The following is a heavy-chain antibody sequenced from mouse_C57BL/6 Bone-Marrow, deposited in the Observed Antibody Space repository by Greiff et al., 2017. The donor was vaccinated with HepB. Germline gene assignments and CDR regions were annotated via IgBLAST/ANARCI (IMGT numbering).Heavy chain of an antibody. CDR1: GYTFTDYE. Sequence: SGAELVRPGASVTLSCKASGYTFTDYEMHWVKQTPVHGLEWIGAIDPETGGTAYTQKFKGKGILTGDKSSSTAYMELRSLTSEDSAVYYCTRSDDGDYSYWFAYWGQVTLVTVSA. CDR2: IDPETGGT. V-gene: IGHV1-15*01. D-gene: IGHD2-3*01. J-gene: IGHJ3*01. CDR3: TRSDDGDYSYWFAY.